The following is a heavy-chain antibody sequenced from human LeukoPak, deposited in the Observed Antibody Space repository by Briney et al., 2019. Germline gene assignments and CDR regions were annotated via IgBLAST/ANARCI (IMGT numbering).Heavy chain of an antibody. V-gene: IGHV4-34*01. CDR1: GGSFSGYY. J-gene: IGHJ4*02. Sequence: PSETLSLTCAVYGGSFSGYYWSWIRQPPGKGLEWIGEINHSGSTNYNPSLTSRVTISVDTSKNQFSLKLSSVTAADTAVYYCAREVVVITHFDYWGQGTLVTVSS. D-gene: IGHD3-22*01. CDR2: INHSGST. CDR3: AREVVVITHFDY.